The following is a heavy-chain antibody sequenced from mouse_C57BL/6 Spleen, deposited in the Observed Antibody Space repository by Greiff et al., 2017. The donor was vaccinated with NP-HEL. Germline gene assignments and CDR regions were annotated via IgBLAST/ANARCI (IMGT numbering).Heavy chain of an antibody. CDR1: GFTFSSYA. J-gene: IGHJ2*01. Sequence: EVKLMESGGGLVKPGGSLKLSCAASGFTFSSYAMSWVRQTPEKRLEWVATISDGGSYTYYPDNVKGRFTISRDNAKNNRYLQMSHLKSEDTAMYYCARGYYGFDYWGQGTTLTVSS. CDR2: ISDGGSYT. D-gene: IGHD1-1*01. V-gene: IGHV5-4*03. CDR3: ARGYYGFDY.